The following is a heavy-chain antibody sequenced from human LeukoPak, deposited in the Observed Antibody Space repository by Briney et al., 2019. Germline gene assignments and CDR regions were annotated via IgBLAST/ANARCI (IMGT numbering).Heavy chain of an antibody. D-gene: IGHD5-12*01. Sequence: SETLSLTCTVSGASIGTTTYYWDWFRQPPGKGLEWIGNIYDGGSTHYNPSLKSRLTMSVDTSKNHFSLRLNSVTAADTAIYYCATHRRPGSGGYENAFEIWGQGTMVTVSS. CDR3: ATHRRPGSGGYENAFEI. V-gene: IGHV4-39*01. J-gene: IGHJ3*02. CDR1: GASIGTTTYY. CDR2: IYDGGST.